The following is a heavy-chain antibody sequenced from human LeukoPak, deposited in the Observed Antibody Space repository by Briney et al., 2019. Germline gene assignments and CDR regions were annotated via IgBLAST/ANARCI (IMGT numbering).Heavy chain of an antibody. CDR2: ISGSGGGT. V-gene: IGHV3-23*01. Sequence: GRSLRLSCAASGFTFSSYAMSWVRQAPGKGLEWVSVISGSGGGTYYADSVTGRFTISRDNPKNTLYLQMNSLRAEDTAVYYCAKAKTTPYYYGLDVWGQGSTVTVSS. CDR3: AKAKTTPYYYGLDV. CDR1: GFTFSSYA. D-gene: IGHD1-7*01. J-gene: IGHJ6*02.